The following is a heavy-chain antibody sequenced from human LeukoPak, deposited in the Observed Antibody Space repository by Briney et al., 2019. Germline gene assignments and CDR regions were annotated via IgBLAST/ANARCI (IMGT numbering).Heavy chain of an antibody. J-gene: IGHJ4*02. CDR1: GFTFSSYA. V-gene: IGHV3-30*14. D-gene: IGHD3-10*01. Sequence: HPGGSLRLSCAASGFTFSSYAMHWVRQAPGKGLEWVAVISYDGSNKYYADSVKGRFTISRDNSKNTLYLQMNSLRAEDTAVYYCARDFTMVRGGTFDYWGQGTLVTVSS. CDR2: ISYDGSNK. CDR3: ARDFTMVRGGTFDY.